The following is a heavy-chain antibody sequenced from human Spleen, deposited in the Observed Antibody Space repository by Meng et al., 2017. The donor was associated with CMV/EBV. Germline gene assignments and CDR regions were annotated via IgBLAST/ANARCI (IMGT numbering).Heavy chain of an antibody. V-gene: IGHV4-34*01. Sequence: LTCAGEGGAFSGYYWSWIRQPPGKGLEWIGEINHSGSTNYNPSLKSRVTISVDTSKNQFSLKLTSVTAADTAVYYCARWELGAFLDYWGQGTLVTVSS. CDR3: ARWELGAFLDY. J-gene: IGHJ4*02. CDR1: GGAFSGYY. D-gene: IGHD3-16*01. CDR2: INHSGST.